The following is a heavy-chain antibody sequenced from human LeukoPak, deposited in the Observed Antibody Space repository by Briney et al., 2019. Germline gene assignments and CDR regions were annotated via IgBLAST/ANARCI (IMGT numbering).Heavy chain of an antibody. CDR1: GFTFGSYG. D-gene: IGHD3-10*02. J-gene: IGHJ6*04. CDR2: ISGSGGST. V-gene: IGHV3-23*01. CDR3: AELGITMIGGV. Sequence: GGTLRLSCAASGFTFGSYGMSWVRQAPGKGLEWVSAISGSGGSTYYADSVKGRFTISRDNSKDTLYLQMNSLRAEDTAVYYCAELGITMIGGVWGKGTTVTISS.